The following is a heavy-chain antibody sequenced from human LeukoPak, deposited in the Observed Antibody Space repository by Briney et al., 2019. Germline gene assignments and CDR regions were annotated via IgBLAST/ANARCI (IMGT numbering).Heavy chain of an antibody. V-gene: IGHV1-24*01. CDR2: FDPEDGET. CDR3: ARRRPSGYRGRLTWFDP. J-gene: IGHJ5*02. D-gene: IGHD3-9*01. CDR1: GYTLTELS. Sequence: ASVKVSSKVSGYTLTELSMHWVRPAPGKGLEWMGGFDPEDGETIYAQKFQGRVTMTEDTSTDTAYMELSSLRSEDTAVYYCARRRPSGYRGRLTWFDPWGQGTLVTVSS.